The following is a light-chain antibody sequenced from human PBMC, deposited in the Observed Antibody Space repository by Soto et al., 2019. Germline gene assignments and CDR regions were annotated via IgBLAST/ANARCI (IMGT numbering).Light chain of an antibody. CDR3: RSYAGSNTFVV. V-gene: IGLV2-8*01. Sequence: QSVLTQPPSASGSPGQSVTISCTGTSSDVGGYNYVSWYQHHPGKAPKLMIYEVSKRPSGVPDRFSGSKSGNTASLTVSGLQAEDEADYYCRSYAGSNTFVVFGGGTELTVL. CDR2: EVS. J-gene: IGLJ2*01. CDR1: SSDVGGYNY.